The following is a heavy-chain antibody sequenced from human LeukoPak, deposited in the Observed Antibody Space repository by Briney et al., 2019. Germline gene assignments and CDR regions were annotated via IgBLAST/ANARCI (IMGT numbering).Heavy chain of an antibody. J-gene: IGHJ6*02. CDR3: ARGSFDIVVVPAAVYYYYGMDV. V-gene: IGHV4-39*07. Sequence: SETLSLTCTVSGGSISSSSYYWGWIRQPPGKGLEWIGSIYYSGSTYYNPSLKSRVTISVDTSKNQFSLKLSSVTAADTAVYYCARGSFDIVVVPAAVYYYYGMDVWGQGTTVTVSS. CDR1: GGSISSSSYY. D-gene: IGHD2-2*01. CDR2: IYYSGST.